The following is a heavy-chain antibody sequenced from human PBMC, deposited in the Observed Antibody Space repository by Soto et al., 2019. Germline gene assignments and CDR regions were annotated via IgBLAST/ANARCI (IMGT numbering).Heavy chain of an antibody. CDR1: GFSLTTSGVG. CDR2: IYWDADK. D-gene: IGHD3-3*01. CDR3: AHRVLRTVFGLVTTTAIYFDF. V-gene: IGHV2-5*02. Sequence: QITLNESGPTVVRPTETLTLTCRFSGFSLTTSGVGVGWIRQSPGKAPEWLALIYWDADKRYSASLKSRLTITKDTSKNQVVLTVSDLGPTDTATYYCAHRVLRTVFGLVTTTAIYFDFWGQGTPVAVSS. J-gene: IGHJ4*02.